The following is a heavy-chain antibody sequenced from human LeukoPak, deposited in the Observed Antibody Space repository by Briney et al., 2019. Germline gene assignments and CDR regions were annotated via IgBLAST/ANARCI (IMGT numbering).Heavy chain of an antibody. CDR2: IYYSGST. Sequence: PSETLSLTCTVSGGSISSYYWSWIRPPPGKGLEWIGYIYYSGSTNYNPSLKSRVTISVDTSKNQFSLKLTSVTAADTAVYYCARLGGRAAAGPRFDYWGQGTLVTVSS. D-gene: IGHD6-13*01. CDR1: GGSISSYY. V-gene: IGHV4-59*01. CDR3: ARLGGRAAAGPRFDY. J-gene: IGHJ4*02.